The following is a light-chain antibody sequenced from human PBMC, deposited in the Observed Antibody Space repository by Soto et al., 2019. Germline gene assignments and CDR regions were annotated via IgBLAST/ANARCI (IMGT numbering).Light chain of an antibody. CDR3: QQYLSTPLT. CDR1: ESVLYISNNKNY. Sequence: IVRIQSPDSLAVSLVESFAINFKSSESVLYISNNKNYLTWYQQKPGQPPKLLIYWASTRESGVPDRFSGSGSGTDFTLTISSLQAEDVAVYYCQQYLSTPLTFGGGTKVDIK. V-gene: IGKV4-1*01. CDR2: WAS. J-gene: IGKJ4*01.